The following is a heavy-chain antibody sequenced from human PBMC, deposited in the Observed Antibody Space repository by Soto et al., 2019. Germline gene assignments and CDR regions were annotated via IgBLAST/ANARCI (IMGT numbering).Heavy chain of an antibody. J-gene: IGHJ4*02. CDR3: ARSPCGQHYFDY. D-gene: IGHD2-2*01. V-gene: IGHV3-53*01. CDR2: ISSDGST. Sequence: PGGSLRLSCAVSGCTGSDDYMNWVRQSPGKGLEWVSIISSDGSTYYAHSVKGRFTISRDNSKNTLYLQMNSLRAEDTAVYYCARSPCGQHYFDYWGQGTLVTVS. CDR1: GCTGSDDY.